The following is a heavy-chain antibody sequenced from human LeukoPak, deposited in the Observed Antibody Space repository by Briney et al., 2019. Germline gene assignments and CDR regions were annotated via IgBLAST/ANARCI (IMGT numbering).Heavy chain of an antibody. D-gene: IGHD6-13*01. CDR2: LRDDGSNK. J-gene: IGHJ3*02. V-gene: IGHV3-33*01. CDR3: ASLPGYTGAFRPEDAFDI. Sequence: GSLRLSWAASGFPFSSYCMPWARQAPGKGLGWVAVLRDDGSNKYYADSVKGRFTISRDNSKNTLYLQMNSLRAEDTAVHYCASLPGYTGAFRPEDAFDIWGQGTMVTVSS. CDR1: GFPFSSYC.